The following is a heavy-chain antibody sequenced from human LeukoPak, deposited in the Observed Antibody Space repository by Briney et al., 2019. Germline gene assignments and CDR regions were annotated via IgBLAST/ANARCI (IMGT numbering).Heavy chain of an antibody. J-gene: IGHJ4*02. CDR1: GGSISSGDYY. CDR3: ARGEWYFDY. CDR2: IYYIGSP. Sequence: SQTLSLTCTVSGGSISSGDYYWSWIRQPPGKGLEWIGYIYYIGSPYYNPSLKSRVTIAVDTSKNQFSLKLSSVTAADTAVYSCARGEWYFDYWGQGTLVTVSS. D-gene: IGHD3-3*01. V-gene: IGHV4-30-4*08.